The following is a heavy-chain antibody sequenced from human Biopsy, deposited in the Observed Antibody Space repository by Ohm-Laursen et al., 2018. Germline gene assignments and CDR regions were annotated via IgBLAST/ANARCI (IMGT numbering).Heavy chain of an antibody. Sequence: SETLSLTCTVSGGFISTYYWNWTRQPPGKGLEWIGYVYYTGSTDYNPSLQSRVTISVGTSKNHFSLRLRSVTPADTAIYYCARDRGFYSDRTVPGYFDLWGRGTLVTVSS. J-gene: IGHJ2*01. CDR2: VYYTGST. CDR3: ARDRGFYSDRTVPGYFDL. D-gene: IGHD3-22*01. CDR1: GGFISTYY. V-gene: IGHV4-59*01.